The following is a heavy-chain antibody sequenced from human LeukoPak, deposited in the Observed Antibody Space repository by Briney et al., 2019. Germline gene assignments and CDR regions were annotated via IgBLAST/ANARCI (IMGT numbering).Heavy chain of an antibody. D-gene: IGHD5-18*01. J-gene: IGHJ4*02. CDR2: TNHSGRT. CDR3: ARGGATPMVLSY. V-gene: IGHV4-34*01. CDR1: GGSFSGYY. Sequence: SETLSLTCAVYGGSFSGYYWSWIRQPPGKGLEWIGETNHSGRTNYNPSLKSRVTISADTSKNQFSLKLSSVTAADTAVYYRARGGATPMVLSYWGQGTLVTVSS.